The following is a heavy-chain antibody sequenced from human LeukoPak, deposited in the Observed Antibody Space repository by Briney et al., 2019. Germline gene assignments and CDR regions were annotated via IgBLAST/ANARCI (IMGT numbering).Heavy chain of an antibody. J-gene: IGHJ4*02. V-gene: IGHV3-21*01. CDR1: GFTFSSYS. CDR3: ARDGAAAGQVY. Sequence: GGSLRLSCAASGFTFSSYSMNWVRQAPGKGLEWVSSISSSSSYIYYADTVKGRFTISRDNAKNSLYLQMNSQRAEDTAVYYCARDGAAAGQVYWGQGTLVTVSS. D-gene: IGHD6-13*01. CDR2: ISSSSSYI.